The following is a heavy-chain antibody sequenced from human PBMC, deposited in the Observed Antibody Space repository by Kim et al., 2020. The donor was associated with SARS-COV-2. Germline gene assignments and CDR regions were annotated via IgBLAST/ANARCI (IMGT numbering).Heavy chain of an antibody. V-gene: IGHV3-23*01. J-gene: IGHJ4*02. D-gene: IGHD2-2*01. CDR1: GFTFSSYA. CDR2: ISGSGGST. Sequence: GGSLRLSCAASGFTFSSYAMSWVRQAPGKGLEWVSAISGSGGSTYYADSVKGRFTISRDNSKNTLYLQMNSLRAEDTAVYYCAHSDIVVVPAASDYWGQGTLVTVSS. CDR3: AHSDIVVVPAASDY.